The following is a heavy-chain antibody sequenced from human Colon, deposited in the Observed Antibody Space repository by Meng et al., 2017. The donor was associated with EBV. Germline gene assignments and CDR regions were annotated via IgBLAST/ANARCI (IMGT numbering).Heavy chain of an antibody. CDR1: GGSIDSDNW. D-gene: IGHD3-10*01. Sequence: RSQESGPGLVKPSGTLSLTCAVSGGSIDSDNWWNWVRQTPGKGLEWIGEISHSGTTNYNPSLKSRVTISIDKSKNQFSLKLTSVTAADTAVYYCARDYYASGFVFDLWGQGTLVTVSS. CDR2: ISHSGTT. V-gene: IGHV4-4*02. J-gene: IGHJ5*02. CDR3: ARDYYASGFVFDL.